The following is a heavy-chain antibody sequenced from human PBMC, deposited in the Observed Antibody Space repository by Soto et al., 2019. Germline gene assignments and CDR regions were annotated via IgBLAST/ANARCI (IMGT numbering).Heavy chain of an antibody. CDR1: GFTFSSYA. CDR3: AREGPIPGM. V-gene: IGHV3-30-3*01. Sequence: QVQLVESGGGVVQPGRSLRLSCAASGFTFSSYAMHWVRQAPGKGLEWVAVISYDGSNKYYADSVKGRFTISRDNSKNTLYLQMNSLGAEDTAVYYCAREGPIPGMGGQGTLVTVSS. J-gene: IGHJ4*02. D-gene: IGHD2-8*01. CDR2: ISYDGSNK.